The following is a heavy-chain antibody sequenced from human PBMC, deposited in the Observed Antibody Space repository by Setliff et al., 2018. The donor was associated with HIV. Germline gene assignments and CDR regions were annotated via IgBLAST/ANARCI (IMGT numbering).Heavy chain of an antibody. CDR1: GFTFSSYS. V-gene: IGHV3-48*01. CDR3: AKNGFGVVALGVNNWFDP. D-gene: IGHD3-10*01. CDR2: ISSSSSTI. Sequence: GSLRLSCAASGFTFSSYSMNWVRQAPGKGLEWVSYISSSSSTIYYADSAKGRFTISRDNAKNSLYLQMNSLRAEDTAVYYCAKNGFGVVALGVNNWFDPWGQGTLVTVSS. J-gene: IGHJ5*02.